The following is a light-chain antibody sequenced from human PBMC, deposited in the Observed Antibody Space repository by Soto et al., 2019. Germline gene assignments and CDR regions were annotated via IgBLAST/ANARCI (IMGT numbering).Light chain of an antibody. CDR2: EGS. CDR3: CSFAGSNTFV. V-gene: IGLV2-23*03. Sequence: QSVLTQPASVSGSPGQSITLSCTGTSSDVGSYNLVSWYQQHPGKAPKLMIYEGSKRPSGVSNRFSGSKSGNTASLTISGLQAEDEAEYYCCSFAGSNTFVFGNGTKV. J-gene: IGLJ1*01. CDR1: SSDVGSYNL.